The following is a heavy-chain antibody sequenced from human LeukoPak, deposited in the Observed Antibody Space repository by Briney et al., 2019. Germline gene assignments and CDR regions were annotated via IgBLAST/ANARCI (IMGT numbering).Heavy chain of an antibody. Sequence: ASVKVSCKASGYTFTDYYMHWVRQAPGQGLEWMGWINPNSAGTNYAQNFQGRVTMTRDTSINTAYMELTRLRSDDTAVYYCARRYCSSTSCYYFDNWGQGTLVTVSS. D-gene: IGHD2-2*01. CDR1: GYTFTDYY. CDR2: INPNSAGT. V-gene: IGHV1-2*02. J-gene: IGHJ4*02. CDR3: ARRYCSSTSCYYFDN.